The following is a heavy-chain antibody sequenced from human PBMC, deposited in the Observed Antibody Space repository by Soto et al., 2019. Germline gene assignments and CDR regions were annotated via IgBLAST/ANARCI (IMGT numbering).Heavy chain of an antibody. J-gene: IGHJ6*02. CDR3: AAEEGDSSSWYVHYYYGMDV. CDR1: GYTFTSSA. D-gene: IGHD6-13*01. V-gene: IGHV1-58*01. Sequence: ASVKVSCKASGYTFTSSAVQWVRQARGQLLEWIGWVVVGSGNTNYAQKFQERVTITRDMSASTAYMELSSLRSEDTAVYYCAAEEGDSSSWYVHYYYGMDVWGQGTTVTVSS. CDR2: VVVGSGNT.